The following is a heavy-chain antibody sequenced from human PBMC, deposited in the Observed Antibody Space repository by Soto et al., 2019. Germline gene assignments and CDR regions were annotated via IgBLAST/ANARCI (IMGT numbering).Heavy chain of an antibody. Sequence: ASVKVSCKASGYTFTSYGISWVRQAPGQGLEWMGWISAYNGNTNYALNLQGRVTMTTDTSTSTAYMELRSLRSDDTAVYYCAIPELDFWSGFRNYYGMDVWGQGTTVTVSS. J-gene: IGHJ6*02. V-gene: IGHV1-18*01. CDR3: AIPELDFWSGFRNYYGMDV. CDR1: GYTFTSYG. CDR2: ISAYNGNT. D-gene: IGHD3-3*01.